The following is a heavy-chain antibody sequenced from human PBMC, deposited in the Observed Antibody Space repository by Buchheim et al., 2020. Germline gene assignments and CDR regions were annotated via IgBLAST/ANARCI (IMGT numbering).Heavy chain of an antibody. CDR2: IFNSGNT. CDR1: GGSISSSSYH. D-gene: IGHD6-19*01. Sequence: QLQLQESGPGLVKPSETLSLTCTVSGGSISSSSYHWGWIRQPPGKGLEWIGSIFNSGNTYYNPSLRSRVTLSVEPSKNQFSLKVSSVTAADTAVYYCARPLYSSGWYPDYWGQGTL. V-gene: IGHV4-39*01. J-gene: IGHJ4*02. CDR3: ARPLYSSGWYPDY.